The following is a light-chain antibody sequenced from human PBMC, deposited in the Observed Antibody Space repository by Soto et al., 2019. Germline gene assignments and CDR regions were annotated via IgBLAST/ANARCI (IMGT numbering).Light chain of an antibody. J-gene: IGLJ2*01. Sequence: SYELTQPPSVSVAPGKTARITCGGNNIGSKSEHWYQQKPGQAPVLVIYYDSDRPSGIPERFSGSNSGNTATLTISRVEAGDEADYYCQVWDSSSDHVVFGGGTSRPS. CDR2: YDS. CDR3: QVWDSSSDHVV. V-gene: IGLV3-21*04. CDR1: NIGSKS.